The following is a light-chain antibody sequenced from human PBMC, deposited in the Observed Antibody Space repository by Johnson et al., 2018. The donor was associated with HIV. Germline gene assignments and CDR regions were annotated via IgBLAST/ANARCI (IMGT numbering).Light chain of an antibody. CDR2: ENN. CDR1: SSNIGNNY. Sequence: QSVLTQPPSVSAAPGQKVTISCSGSSSNIGNNYVSWYQQLPGTAPKLLIYENNKRPPGIPDRFSGSKSGTSATLGITGLQTGAEADYYCGTWDTSLRAGNVFGTGTKGTVL. CDR3: GTWDTSLRAGNV. V-gene: IGLV1-51*02. J-gene: IGLJ1*01.